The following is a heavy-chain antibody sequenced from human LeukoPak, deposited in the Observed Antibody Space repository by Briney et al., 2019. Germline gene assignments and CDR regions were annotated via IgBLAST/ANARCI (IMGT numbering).Heavy chain of an antibody. CDR1: GYTFTSYD. CDR2: MNPNSGNT. CDR3: ARVPLRITMVRGVIPPFDY. J-gene: IGHJ4*02. V-gene: IGHV1-8*03. Sequence: GASVKVSCKASGYTFTSYDINWVRQATGQGLEWMGWMNPNSGNTGYAQKFQGRVTITRNTSISTAYMELSSLRSEDTAVYYCARVPLRITMVRGVIPPFDYWGQGTLVTVSS. D-gene: IGHD3-10*01.